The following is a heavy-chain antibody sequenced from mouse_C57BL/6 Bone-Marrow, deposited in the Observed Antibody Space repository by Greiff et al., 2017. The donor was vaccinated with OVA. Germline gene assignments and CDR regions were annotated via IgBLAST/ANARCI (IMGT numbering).Heavy chain of an antibody. V-gene: IGHV5-6*01. D-gene: IGHD1-1*02. CDR1: GFTFSSYG. J-gene: IGHJ4*01. CDR2: ISSGGSYT. Sequence: EVQLVESGGDLVKPGGSLKLSCAASGFTFSSYGMSWVRQTPDKRLEWVATISSGGSYTSSPDSVKGRFTISRDNAKNTLSLQMSSLKSEDTAMYYCARLPGWEAMDYWGQGTSVTVSS. CDR3: ARLPGWEAMDY.